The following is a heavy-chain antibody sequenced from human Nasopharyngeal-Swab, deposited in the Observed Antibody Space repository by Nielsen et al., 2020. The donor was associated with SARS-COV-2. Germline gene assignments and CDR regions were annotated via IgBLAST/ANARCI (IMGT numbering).Heavy chain of an antibody. Sequence: GEFLKISCIASGFTFNIYAMAWVRRTPGRGPQWVSGISASGGSTYYTDSVKGRFAVSRDNSRNTLYLQMHSLRVEDTALYYCAKDDVVRGDAFDIWGQGTMVTVSS. CDR3: AKDDVVRGDAFDI. D-gene: IGHD3-10*01. V-gene: IGHV3-23*01. J-gene: IGHJ3*02. CDR2: ISASGGST. CDR1: GFTFNIYA.